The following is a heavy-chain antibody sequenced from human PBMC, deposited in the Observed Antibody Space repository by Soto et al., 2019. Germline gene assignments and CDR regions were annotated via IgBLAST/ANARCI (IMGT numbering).Heavy chain of an antibody. CDR3: ARGASALEFDY. CDR2: IYYSGST. Sequence: QVQLQESGPGLVKPSETLSLTCTVSGGSISSYYWSWIRQPPGKGLEWIGFIYYSGSTSYTPSLKSRVTISVDTSKNQLTLKVSSVTAADTAVYYCARGASALEFDYWGQGTLVAVSS. J-gene: IGHJ4*02. D-gene: IGHD1-1*01. V-gene: IGHV4-59*08. CDR1: GGSISSYY.